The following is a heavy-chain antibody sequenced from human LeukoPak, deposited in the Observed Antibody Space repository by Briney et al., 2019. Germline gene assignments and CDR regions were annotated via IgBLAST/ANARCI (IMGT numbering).Heavy chain of an antibody. J-gene: IGHJ4*02. CDR2: IIPIFGTA. Sequence: SVKVSCKASGGTFSSYAISWVRQAPGQGLEWMGGIIPIFGTANYAQKFQGRVTITADESTSTAYMELSSLRSEDTAVYYCARSRSGIQTVTSVGDYWGQGTLVTVSS. V-gene: IGHV1-69*13. CDR1: GGTFSSYA. CDR3: ARSRSGIQTVTSVGDY. D-gene: IGHD4-11*01.